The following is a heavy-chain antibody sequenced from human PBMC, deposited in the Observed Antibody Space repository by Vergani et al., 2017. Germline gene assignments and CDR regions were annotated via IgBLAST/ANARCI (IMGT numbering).Heavy chain of an antibody. V-gene: IGHV3-30-3*01. J-gene: IGHJ5*02. D-gene: IGHD6-13*01. CDR1: GFTLSSYA. CDR2: ISYDGSNK. CDR3: ARRLYSSSGGVVDP. Sequence: QVQLVESGGGVVQPGRSLRLSCAASGFTLSSYAMHWVRQAPGKGLEWVAGISYDGSNKYYADSVKGRFTISRDNSKNTLYLQMNSLRVEDTAVYYCARRLYSSSGGVVDPWGQGTLVTVPS.